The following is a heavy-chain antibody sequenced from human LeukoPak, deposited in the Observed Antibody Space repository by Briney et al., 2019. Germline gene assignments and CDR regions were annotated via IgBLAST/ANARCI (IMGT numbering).Heavy chain of an antibody. CDR1: GFTFSSYG. D-gene: IGHD1-26*01. J-gene: IGHJ3*02. V-gene: IGHV3-53*04. Sequence: SGRSLRLSCAASGFTFSSYGMHWVRQAPGKGLEWVSVIYSGGSTYYADSVKGRFIISRHNSNNTVYLQMNSLRTEDTAVYYCARVGWSGSHYAFDIWGQGTMVTVSS. CDR2: IYSGGST. CDR3: ARVGWSGSHYAFDI.